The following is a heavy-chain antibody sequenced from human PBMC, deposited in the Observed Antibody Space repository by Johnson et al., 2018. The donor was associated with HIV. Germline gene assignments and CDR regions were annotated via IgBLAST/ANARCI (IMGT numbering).Heavy chain of an antibody. D-gene: IGHD6-6*01. Sequence: VQLVESGGGVVQPGRSLRLSCAASGFTFSSYAMHWVRQAPGKGLEWVAVISYDGSNKYYADSVKGRFTISRDNSKNTLYLQMNSLRAADTAVYYCARDKGIAARPDAFDIWGQGTMVTVSS. V-gene: IGHV3-30*04. CDR1: GFTFSSYA. CDR3: ARDKGIAARPDAFDI. J-gene: IGHJ3*02. CDR2: ISYDGSNK.